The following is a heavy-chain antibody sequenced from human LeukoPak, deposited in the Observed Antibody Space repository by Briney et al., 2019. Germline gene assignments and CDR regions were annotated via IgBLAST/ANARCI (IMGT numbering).Heavy chain of an antibody. Sequence: PGGSLRLSCAASGFTFSSYWMSWVRQAPGKGLEWVANIKQDGSEKYYVDSVKGRFTISRDNAKNSLYLQMNSLRAEDTAVYYCARDEWGVKWGYFDWLPLHYFDYWGQGTLVTVSS. V-gene: IGHV3-7*01. CDR1: GFTFSSYW. CDR2: IKQDGSEK. D-gene: IGHD3-9*01. J-gene: IGHJ4*02. CDR3: ARDEWGVKWGYFDWLPLHYFDY.